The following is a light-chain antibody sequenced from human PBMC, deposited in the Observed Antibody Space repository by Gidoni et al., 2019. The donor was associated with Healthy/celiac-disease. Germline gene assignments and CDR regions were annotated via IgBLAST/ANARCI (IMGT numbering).Light chain of an antibody. Sequence: IQFTQSPSTLSASVGDRVTLTCQASQDISNYLNWYQQKPGKAPTLLIYDASNWATGIPSRFSGSGSGTDFTFTISSLEPEDIAAYYCQQYDNLPITFGGGTKVEIK. CDR3: QQYDNLPIT. V-gene: IGKV1-33*01. CDR2: DAS. J-gene: IGKJ4*01. CDR1: QDISNY.